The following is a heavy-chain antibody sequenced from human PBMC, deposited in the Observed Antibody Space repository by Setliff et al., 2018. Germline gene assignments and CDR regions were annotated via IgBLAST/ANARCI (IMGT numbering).Heavy chain of an antibody. CDR1: GYTFTSYP. CDR3: ARDTGVRGHEISGYYGGGFAY. CDR2: INTKTGKP. D-gene: IGHD3-22*01. V-gene: IGHV7-4-1*02. Sequence: ASVKVSCKSSGYTFTSYPINWMRQAPGQGLEWMGWINTKTGKPTYAQAFTGRIVFSLDTSVSTAYLQISSLKAGDTAVYYCARDTGVRGHEISGYYGGGFAYWGQGTPVTVSS. J-gene: IGHJ4*02.